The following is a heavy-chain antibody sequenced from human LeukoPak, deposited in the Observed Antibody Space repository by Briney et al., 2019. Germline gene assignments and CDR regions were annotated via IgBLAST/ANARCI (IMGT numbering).Heavy chain of an antibody. CDR1: DFSFITYA. D-gene: IGHD6-13*01. V-gene: IGHV3-11*01. CDR3: ARDSGYSSSWYDAFDI. J-gene: IGHJ3*02. CDR2: ISRSGSTK. Sequence: GGSLRLSCAASDFSFITYAMSWVRQAPGKGLEWVSSISRSGSTKYYADSVKGRFTISRDNAKNSLYLQMNSLRAEDTALYYCARDSGYSSSWYDAFDIWGQGTMVTVSS.